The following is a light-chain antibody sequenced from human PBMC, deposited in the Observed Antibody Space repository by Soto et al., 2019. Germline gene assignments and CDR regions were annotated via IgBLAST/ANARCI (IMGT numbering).Light chain of an antibody. Sequence: QSVLTQPPSASGTPGQRVPISCSGSSSNIGSKTVNWYQQLPGTAPRLLIHSDNQRPSGVPDRFSGSRSGTSASLAISGLQSEDEGDYYCASWDDSLNGWVFGGGTKLTVL. CDR2: SDN. V-gene: IGLV1-44*01. J-gene: IGLJ3*02. CDR1: SSNIGSKT. CDR3: ASWDDSLNGWV.